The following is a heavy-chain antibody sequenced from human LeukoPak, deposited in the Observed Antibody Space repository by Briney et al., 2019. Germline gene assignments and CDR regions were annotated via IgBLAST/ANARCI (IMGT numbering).Heavy chain of an antibody. Sequence: GGSLRLSCEGSGFTFSNYWMGWVRQAPGKGLQWVANIKTDGSEKYYVDSVKGRFTISRDNAKNSLYLQMNSLRAEDTAVYYCARERYSSSSGFDYWGQGTLVTVSS. D-gene: IGHD6-6*01. CDR2: IKTDGSEK. CDR3: ARERYSSSSGFDY. V-gene: IGHV3-7*01. J-gene: IGHJ4*02. CDR1: GFTFSNYW.